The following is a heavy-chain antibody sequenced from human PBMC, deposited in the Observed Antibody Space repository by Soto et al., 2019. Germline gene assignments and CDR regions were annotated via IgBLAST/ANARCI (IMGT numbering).Heavy chain of an antibody. V-gene: IGHV4-30-2*01. J-gene: IGHJ4*01. CDR2: IYHSGST. Sequence: SETLSLTCAVSGGSISSVGYSWSWIRQPPGKGLEWIGYIYHSGSTYYNPSLKSRVTISVDRSKNQFSLRLNSVTAADTAVYYCASFIIIPRLFVYPSVYRGDGTLVT. CDR3: ASFIIIPRLFVYPSVY. CDR1: GGSISSVGYS. D-gene: IGHD3-3*01.